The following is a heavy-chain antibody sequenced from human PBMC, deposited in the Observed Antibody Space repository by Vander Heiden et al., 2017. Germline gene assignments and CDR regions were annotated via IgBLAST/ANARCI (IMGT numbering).Heavy chain of an antibody. CDR3: TRSDYADYQVALDY. CDR2: ISGSSSYI. D-gene: IGHD4-17*01. Sequence: EVQLVESGGGLVKPGGSLRLSCAACGFPFRSYKMTWVRQAPGKGLEWVSSISGSSSYIYYADSVKGRFTISRDNTKNSLYLQMNSLRAEDTAVYYCTRSDYADYQVALDYWGQGTLVTVSS. CDR1: GFPFRSYK. V-gene: IGHV3-21*01. J-gene: IGHJ4*02.